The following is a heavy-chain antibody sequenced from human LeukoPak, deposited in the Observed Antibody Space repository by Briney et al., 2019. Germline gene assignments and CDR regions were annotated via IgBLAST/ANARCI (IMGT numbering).Heavy chain of an antibody. CDR3: SLNFRVTDAFDT. CDR2: IKQDGSKK. Sequence: GGSLRLSCAASGFTFSSYWMSWLRQAPGKGLEWVANIKQDGSKKYYVDSVKGRFTISRDNAKNSLYLQMNSLRAEDTAVYYCSLNFRVTDAFDTWGQGTVVTVSS. CDR1: GFTFSSYW. V-gene: IGHV3-7*01. D-gene: IGHD3-10*01. J-gene: IGHJ3*02.